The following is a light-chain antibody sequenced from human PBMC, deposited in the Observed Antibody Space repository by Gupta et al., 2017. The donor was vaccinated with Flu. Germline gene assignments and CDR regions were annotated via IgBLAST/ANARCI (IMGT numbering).Light chain of an antibody. CDR2: DNT. CDR1: NIGSKN. CDR3: QVWDRSPDDAV. Sequence: SYVLTLPPSASVAPGQTATTTCGGNNIGSKNVHWSQQRPGQAPVLVVYDNTDRPSGIPERFSGSNSENTATLAISRVEGGDEADYYCQVWDRSPDDAVFGGGTKLTVL. V-gene: IGLV3-21*02. J-gene: IGLJ3*02.